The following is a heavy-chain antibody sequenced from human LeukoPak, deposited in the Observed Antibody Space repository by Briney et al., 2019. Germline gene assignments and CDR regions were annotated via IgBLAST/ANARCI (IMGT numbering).Heavy chain of an antibody. J-gene: IGHJ4*02. CDR2: ISSSSSTI. CDR3: ARGAPYYYDSSGYYYFDY. CDR1: GFTFSSYS. V-gene: IGHV3-48*01. Sequence: PGGSLRLSCAASGFTFSSYSMNWVRQAPGKGLEWVSYISSSSSTIYYADSVKGRFTISRDNAKNSLYLQMNSLRAEDTAVYYCARGAPYYYDSSGYYYFDYWGQGTLVTVSS. D-gene: IGHD3-22*01.